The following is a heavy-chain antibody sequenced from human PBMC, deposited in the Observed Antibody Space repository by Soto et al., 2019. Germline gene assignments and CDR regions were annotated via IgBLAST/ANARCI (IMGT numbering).Heavy chain of an antibody. D-gene: IGHD6-19*01. CDR3: AKDGTLAGDAFDI. V-gene: IGHV3-9*01. Sequence: SLKISCAASGFTFDDYAMHWVRQAPGKGLEWVSGISWNSGSIGYADSVKGRFTISRDNAKNSLYLQMNSLRAEDTALYYCAKDGTLAGDAFDIWGQGTMVTVSS. J-gene: IGHJ3*02. CDR1: GFTFDDYA. CDR2: ISWNSGSI.